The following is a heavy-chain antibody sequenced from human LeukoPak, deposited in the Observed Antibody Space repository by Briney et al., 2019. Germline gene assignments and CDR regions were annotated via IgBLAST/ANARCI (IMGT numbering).Heavy chain of an antibody. CDR1: GFTVSTTY. D-gene: IGHD7-27*01. J-gene: IGHJ3*02. CDR2: IYTGGST. Sequence: GGSLRLSCAASGFTVSTTYMSWVRQAPGKGLEWVSIIYTGGSTYYTHSVKGRFTISRDNSKNTVYLQMNSLRAEDTAVYFCARDLGTNDAFDIWGQGTMLTVSS. CDR3: ARDLGTNDAFDI. V-gene: IGHV3-53*01.